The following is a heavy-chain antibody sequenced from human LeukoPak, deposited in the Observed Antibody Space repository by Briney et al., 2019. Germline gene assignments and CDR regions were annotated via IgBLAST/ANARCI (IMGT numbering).Heavy chain of an antibody. CDR2: ISGRGDDT. J-gene: IGHJ4*02. CDR3: AKGQSRDDLWSGYLPHFDY. Sequence: GGSLRLSCAASGFTFNSYAMTWVRQAPGKGLEWVSSISGRGDDTYSAGSVKGRFTISRDNSKNTLYLQMNSLRAEDTAVYYCAKGQSRDDLWSGYLPHFDYWGQGTLVTVFS. D-gene: IGHD3-3*01. V-gene: IGHV3-23*01. CDR1: GFTFNSYA.